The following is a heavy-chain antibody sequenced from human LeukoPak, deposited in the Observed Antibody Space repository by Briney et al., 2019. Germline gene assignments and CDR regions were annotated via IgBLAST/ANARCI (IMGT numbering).Heavy chain of an antibody. D-gene: IGHD1-26*01. J-gene: IGHJ4*02. CDR2: IHYSGRT. Sequence: SETLSLTCAVYGGSFSGYYWSWIRQTPEKGLDWIGSIHYSGRTLYNPSLDSRVTISVDTSTHQFSLRLTSVTGADTAVYYCARHTPATVGIYFDYWGQGTLVTVSS. CDR1: GGSFSGYY. CDR3: ARHTPATVGIYFDY. V-gene: IGHV4-34*01.